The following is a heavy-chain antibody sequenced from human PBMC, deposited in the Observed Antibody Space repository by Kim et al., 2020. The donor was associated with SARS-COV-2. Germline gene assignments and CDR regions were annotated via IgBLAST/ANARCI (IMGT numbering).Heavy chain of an antibody. CDR2: DGNSQ. V-gene: IGHV3-74*01. Sequence: DGNSQSYADPVRGRFTVSRDNAQNTLNLQMNSLRVEDTAVYYCVTEAFDYWGQGTLVTVPS. J-gene: IGHJ4*02. CDR3: VTEAFDY.